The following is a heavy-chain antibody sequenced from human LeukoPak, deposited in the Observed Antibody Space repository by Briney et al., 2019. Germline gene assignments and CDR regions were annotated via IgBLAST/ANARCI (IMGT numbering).Heavy chain of an antibody. V-gene: IGHV1-8*01. Sequence: ASVKVSCKASGYTFTNYNIDWVRQATGQGLEWMGWINPNSGRAGCVQKFQGRVNITRDTSISTAYMELSSLRSEDTAVYYCVTVYHDGSFESGNWFDPWGQGTLVTVSS. D-gene: IGHD3-22*01. CDR1: GYTFTNYN. CDR2: INPNSGRA. CDR3: VTVYHDGSFESGNWFDP. J-gene: IGHJ5*02.